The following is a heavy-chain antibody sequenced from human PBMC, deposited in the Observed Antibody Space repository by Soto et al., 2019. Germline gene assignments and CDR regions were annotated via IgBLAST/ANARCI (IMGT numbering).Heavy chain of an antibody. Sequence: ASVKVSCKASGYSFIGYYMHWVRQAPGQGLEWMGWINPNSGGTNYAQKFQGWVTMTRDTSISTAYMELSRLRSDDTAVYYCARDGESGETNYYYYGMDVWGQGTTVTVSS. D-gene: IGHD2-15*01. J-gene: IGHJ6*02. CDR3: ARDGESGETNYYYYGMDV. CDR2: INPNSGGT. CDR1: GYSFIGYY. V-gene: IGHV1-2*04.